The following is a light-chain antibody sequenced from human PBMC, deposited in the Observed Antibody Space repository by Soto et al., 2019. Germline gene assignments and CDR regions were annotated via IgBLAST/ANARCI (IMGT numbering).Light chain of an antibody. Sequence: QSALTQPASVSGSPGQSITISCTGTASDVRSYNLVSWYQQHPGKAPKLMIYEGSKRPSGVSNRFSASKSGNTASLTISGLQADDEADYYCCSYAGLTTFVVFGGGSKLTVL. J-gene: IGLJ2*01. CDR1: ASDVRSYNL. CDR3: CSYAGLTTFVV. V-gene: IGLV2-23*03. CDR2: EGS.